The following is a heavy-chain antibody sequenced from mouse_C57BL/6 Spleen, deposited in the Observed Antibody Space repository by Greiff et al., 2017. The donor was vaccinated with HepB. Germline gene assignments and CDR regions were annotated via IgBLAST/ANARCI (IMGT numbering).Heavy chain of an antibody. CDR2: IYPGDGDT. CDR1: GYAFSSYW. CDR3: ARGVYGSSYSFAY. Sequence: VQLQQSGAELVKPGASVKISCKASGYAFSSYWMNWVKQRPGKGLEWIGQIYPGDGDTNYNGKFKGKATLTADKSSSTAYMQLSSLTSEDSAVYFCARGVYGSSYSFAYWGQGTLVTVSA. J-gene: IGHJ3*01. V-gene: IGHV1-80*01. D-gene: IGHD1-1*01.